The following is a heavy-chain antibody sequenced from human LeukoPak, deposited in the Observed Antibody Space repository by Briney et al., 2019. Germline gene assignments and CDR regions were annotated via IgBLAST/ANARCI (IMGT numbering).Heavy chain of an antibody. CDR1: GFXFSSYG. CDR2: IWYDGSNK. CDR3: ARAGVKVATIGPYYYYGMDV. D-gene: IGHD5-12*01. J-gene: IGHJ6*02. Sequence: GGSLRLSCGASGFXFSSYGIHWVRQAPGKGLEWVAVIWYDGSNKYYADSVKGRSTIPRDNSKNTLYLQMNSLRAEDTAVYYCARAGVKVATIGPYYYYGMDVWGQGTTVTVSS. V-gene: IGHV3-33*01.